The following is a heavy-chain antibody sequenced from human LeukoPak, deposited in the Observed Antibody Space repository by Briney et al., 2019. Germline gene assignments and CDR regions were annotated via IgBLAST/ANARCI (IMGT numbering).Heavy chain of an antibody. V-gene: IGHV3-7*01. CDR3: ARDQSGSLDY. CDR2: INQDGSTK. J-gene: IGHJ4*02. CDR1: GFTFSNTW. Sequence: PGGSLRLSCAASGFTFSNTWMAWVRQAPGKGLEWVANINQDGSTKHYVDSVKGRFTISRDNAKSSLYLQMHSLRAEDTAVYYCARDQSGSLDYWGQGTLVTVSS. D-gene: IGHD1-26*01.